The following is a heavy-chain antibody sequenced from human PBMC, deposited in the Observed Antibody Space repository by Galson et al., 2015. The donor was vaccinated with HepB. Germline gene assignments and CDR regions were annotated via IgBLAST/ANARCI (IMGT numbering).Heavy chain of an antibody. Sequence: SLRLSCAASGFTFSTYAMSWVRQAPGKGLECVSPIDSNGDSTYYPDSVKGRFIISGDNSENTLYLQMNSLRAEDTAVYYCARATDGGVVVSGLDYWGQGTLVTVSS. CDR2: IDSNGDST. CDR1: GFTFSTYA. D-gene: IGHD3-22*01. V-gene: IGHV3-23*01. J-gene: IGHJ4*02. CDR3: ARATDGGVVVSGLDY.